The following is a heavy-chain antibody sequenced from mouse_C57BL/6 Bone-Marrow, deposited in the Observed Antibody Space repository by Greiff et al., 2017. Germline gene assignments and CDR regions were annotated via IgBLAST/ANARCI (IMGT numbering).Heavy chain of an antibody. CDR1: GFTFSSYA. CDR3: ARDKITTVVALHYWYFDV. D-gene: IGHD1-1*01. CDR2: ISDGGSYT. V-gene: IGHV5-4*01. Sequence: EVKLEESGGGLVKPGGSLKLSCAASGFTFSSYAMSWVRQTPEKRLEWVATISDGGSYTYYPDNVKGRFTISRDNAKNNLYLQMSHLKSEDTAMYYCARDKITTVVALHYWYFDVWGTGTTVTVSS. J-gene: IGHJ1*03.